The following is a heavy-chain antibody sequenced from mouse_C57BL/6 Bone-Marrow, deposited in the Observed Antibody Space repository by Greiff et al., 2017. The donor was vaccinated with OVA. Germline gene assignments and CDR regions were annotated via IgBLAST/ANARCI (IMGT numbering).Heavy chain of an antibody. CDR2: IHPNNGGT. CDR3: GSWWYGLAY. J-gene: IGHJ3*01. V-gene: IGHV1-18*01. D-gene: IGHD1-1*02. CDR1: GYTFTDYN. Sequence: EVQLQPSGPELVKPGASVKISCKASGYTFTDYNMDWVKQRHGKSHECIGDIHPNNGGTNYKQQFKDKASLTVDNSSSTAYMELRSLTSEDTAVYYCGSWWYGLAYWGQGTLVTVSA.